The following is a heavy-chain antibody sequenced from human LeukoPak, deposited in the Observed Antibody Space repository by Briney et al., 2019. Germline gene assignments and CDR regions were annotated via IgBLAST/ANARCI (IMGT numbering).Heavy chain of an antibody. CDR3: ARDLGDYNSFDY. CDR1: GYSISSGYY. V-gene: IGHV4-38-2*02. J-gene: IGHJ4*02. Sequence: SETLSLTCTVSGYSISSGYYWGWIRQPPGQGLEWIGNIYHSGSTYYNPSLKSRVTISVDTSKNQFSLKLSSVTAADTAVYYCARDLGDYNSFDYWGQGTLVTVSS. CDR2: IYHSGST. D-gene: IGHD4-17*01.